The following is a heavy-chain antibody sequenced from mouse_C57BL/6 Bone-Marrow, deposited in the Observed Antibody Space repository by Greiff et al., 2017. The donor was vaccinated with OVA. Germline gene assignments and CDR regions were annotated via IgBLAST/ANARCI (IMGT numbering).Heavy chain of an antibody. V-gene: IGHV1-53*01. CDR3: AKIYYYGRGYFDV. D-gene: IGHD1-1*01. CDR2: INPSNGGT. J-gene: IGHJ1*03. CDR1: GYTFTSYW. Sequence: VQLQQPGTELVKPGASVKLSCKASGYTFTSYWMHWVKQRPGQGLEWIGNINPSNGGTNYNEKFKSKATLTVDKSSSTAYMPLSSLTSKDSAVYYGAKIYYYGRGYFDVWGTGTTVTVSS.